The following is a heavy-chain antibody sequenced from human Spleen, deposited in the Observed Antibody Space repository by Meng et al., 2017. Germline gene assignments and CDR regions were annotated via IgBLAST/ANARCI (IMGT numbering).Heavy chain of an antibody. CDR3: ARDLVAAGGTATDAFDI. Sequence: SVKVSCKASGYTFTSYDINWVRQAPGQGLEWMGRVIPILGIADYAQNFQGRVTITADKSTGTAYMEMTSLTSEDTAVYYCARDLVAAGGTATDAFDIWGQGTMVTVSS. CDR2: VIPILGIA. V-gene: IGHV1-69*04. D-gene: IGHD6-13*01. J-gene: IGHJ3*02. CDR1: GYTFTSYD.